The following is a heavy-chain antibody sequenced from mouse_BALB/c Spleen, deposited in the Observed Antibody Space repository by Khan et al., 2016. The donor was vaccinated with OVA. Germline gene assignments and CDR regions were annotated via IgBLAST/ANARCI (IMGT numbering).Heavy chain of an antibody. D-gene: IGHD2-4*01. V-gene: IGHV1S56*01. Sequence: QVQLQQSGPELVKPGASVRISCKATGYTFTTYYIHWVKQRPGQGLEWIGWIYPGSYNTNYSEKFRGKAILTADKSSSTAYMQPSSRTAEDSAVDFCARDDYFLGGAMDYWGQGTSVTVSS. J-gene: IGHJ4*01. CDR3: ARDDYFLGGAMDY. CDR2: IYPGSYNT. CDR1: GYTFTTYY.